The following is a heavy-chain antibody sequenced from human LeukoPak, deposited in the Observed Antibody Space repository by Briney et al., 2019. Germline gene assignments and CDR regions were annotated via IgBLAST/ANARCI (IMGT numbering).Heavy chain of an antibody. CDR2: INPNSGGT. CDR3: ARDLYGSGSVVDY. Sequence: ASVKVSCKASGGTFSSYAISWVRQAPGQGLEWMGWINPNSGGTNYAQKFQGRVTMTRDTSISTVYMELSRLRSDDTAVYYCARDLYGSGSVVDYWGQGTLVTVSS. CDR1: GGTFSSYA. V-gene: IGHV1-2*02. J-gene: IGHJ4*02. D-gene: IGHD3-10*01.